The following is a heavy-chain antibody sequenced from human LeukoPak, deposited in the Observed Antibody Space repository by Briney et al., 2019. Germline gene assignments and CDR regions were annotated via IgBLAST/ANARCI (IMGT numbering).Heavy chain of an antibody. D-gene: IGHD3-9*01. CDR1: GVSISSSNSY. CDR2: IYYSGST. J-gene: IGHJ6*03. Sequence: SSETLSLTCTVSGVSISSSNSYWGWIRQPPGKGLEWIGSIYYSGSTYYNPSLKSRVTISVDTSKNQFSLKLSSVTAADTAVYYCARTSYDILTGYYTYYYYYMDVRGKGTTVTISS. CDR3: ARTSYDILTGYYTYYYYYMDV. V-gene: IGHV4-39*01.